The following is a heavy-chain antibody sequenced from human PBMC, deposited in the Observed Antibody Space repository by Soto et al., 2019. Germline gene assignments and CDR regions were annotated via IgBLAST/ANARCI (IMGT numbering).Heavy chain of an antibody. CDR1: GFSLSTSGEA. V-gene: IGHV2-5*02. J-gene: IGHJ5*02. CDR2: IYWDDDN. Sequence: QITLKESGPALVKPTQTLTLTCTFSGFSLSTSGEAVGWIRQPPGEALEWLALIYWDDDNRYNPTLKTRLTITKDTSKNQVVLTLTTMDPVDTATYYCAHYVSARPAGWFDPWGQGILVTVSS. D-gene: IGHD3-10*01. CDR3: AHYVSARPAGWFDP.